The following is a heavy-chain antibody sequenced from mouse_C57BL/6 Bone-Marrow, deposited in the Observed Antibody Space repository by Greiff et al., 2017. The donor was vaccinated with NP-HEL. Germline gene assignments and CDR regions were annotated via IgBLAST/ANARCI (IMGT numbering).Heavy chain of an antibody. D-gene: IGHD4-1*01. CDR3: ARDSNYYAMDY. V-gene: IGHV1-64*01. CDR1: GYTFTSYW. Sequence: VQLVESGAELVKPGASVKLSCKASGYTFTSYWMHWVKQRPGQGLEWIGMIHPNSGSTNYNEKFKSKATLTVDKSSSTAYMQLSSLTSEDSAVYCGARDSNYYAMDYWGQGTSVTVSS. J-gene: IGHJ4*01. CDR2: IHPNSGST.